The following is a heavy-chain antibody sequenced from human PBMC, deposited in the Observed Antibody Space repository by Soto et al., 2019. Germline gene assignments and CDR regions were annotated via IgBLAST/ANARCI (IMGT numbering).Heavy chain of an antibody. CDR3: AAPGEDGYNLRASSDAFDI. Sequence: SVKVSCKASGFTFTRSAVQWVRQARGQRLEWIGWIVVGNGNTNYAQKFQERVTITRDMSTSTAYMELNSLRSEDTAVYYCAAPGEDGYNLRASSDAFDIWGQGTMVTVSS. CDR1: GFTFTRSA. V-gene: IGHV1-58*01. D-gene: IGHD5-12*01. J-gene: IGHJ3*02. CDR2: IVVGNGNT.